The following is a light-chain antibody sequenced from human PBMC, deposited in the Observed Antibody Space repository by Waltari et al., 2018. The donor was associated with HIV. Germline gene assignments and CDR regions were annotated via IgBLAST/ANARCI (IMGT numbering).Light chain of an antibody. CDR3: AAWDASLHVL. CDR1: TSNIGSNT. CDR2: RNP. Sequence: QSVLTQPPSASGTLGQAVTISCFGSTSNIGSNTVNWYQHLPGAAPKLIIFRNPPRPSGVPDRFSGSQSGTSAFLTITGLLSGDEATYYCAAWDASLHVLFGGGTQLTVV. V-gene: IGLV1-44*01. J-gene: IGLJ2*01.